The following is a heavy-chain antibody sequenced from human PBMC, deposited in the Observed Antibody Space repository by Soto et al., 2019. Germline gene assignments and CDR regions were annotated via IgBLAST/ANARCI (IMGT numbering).Heavy chain of an antibody. Sequence: GGSLRLSCAASGFTFSSYEMNWVRQAPGKGLEWVSYISSSGSTIYYADSVKGRFTISRDNAKNSLYLQMNSLRAEDTAVYYCARVGQGEWGPNYVWGSSYGMDVWGQGTTVTVS. CDR1: GFTFSSYE. J-gene: IGHJ6*02. CDR2: ISSSGSTI. D-gene: IGHD3-16*01. V-gene: IGHV3-48*03. CDR3: ARVGQGEWGPNYVWGSSYGMDV.